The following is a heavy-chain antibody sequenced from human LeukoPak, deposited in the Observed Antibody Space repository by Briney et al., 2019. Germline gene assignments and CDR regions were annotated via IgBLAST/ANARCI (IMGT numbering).Heavy chain of an antibody. CDR1: GGSFSGYY. V-gene: IGHV4-34*01. CDR3: AVSPYYYDSSGRLFDH. D-gene: IGHD3-22*01. Sequence: SETLSLTCAVYGGSFSGYYWSWIRQPPGKGLEWIGEINHSGSTNYNPSLKSRVTISVDTSKNQFSVKLSSVTAADTAVYYCAVSPYYYDSSGRLFDHWGQGTLVTVSS. J-gene: IGHJ4*02. CDR2: INHSGST.